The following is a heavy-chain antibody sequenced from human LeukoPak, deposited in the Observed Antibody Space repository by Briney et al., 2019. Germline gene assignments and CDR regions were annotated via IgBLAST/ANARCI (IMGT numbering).Heavy chain of an antibody. CDR3: AKGWDSSSWFFDY. Sequence: GGSLRFSCAASGFTFSSYAMSWVRQAPGKGLEWVSAISGSGGSTYYADSVKGRFTISRDNSKNTLYLQMNSLRAEDTAVYYCAKGWDSSSWFFDYWGQGTLVTVSS. CDR2: ISGSGGST. V-gene: IGHV3-23*01. D-gene: IGHD6-13*01. CDR1: GFTFSSYA. J-gene: IGHJ4*02.